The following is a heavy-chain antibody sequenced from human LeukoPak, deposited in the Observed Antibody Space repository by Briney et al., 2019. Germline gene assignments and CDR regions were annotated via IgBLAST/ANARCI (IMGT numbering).Heavy chain of an antibody. CDR3: ARGLPLDSSLDY. CDR2: MNPNSGNT. Sequence: ASVTVSCKASVYTFTSYDINWVRQATGQGLEWMGWMNPNSGNTGYAQKFQGRVTITRNTSISTAYMELSSLRSEDTAVYYCARGLPLDSSLDYWGQGTLVTVSS. V-gene: IGHV1-8*03. D-gene: IGHD6-19*01. CDR1: VYTFTSYD. J-gene: IGHJ4*02.